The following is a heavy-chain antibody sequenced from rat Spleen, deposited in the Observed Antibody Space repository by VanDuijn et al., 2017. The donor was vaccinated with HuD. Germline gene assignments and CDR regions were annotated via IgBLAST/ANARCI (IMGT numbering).Heavy chain of an antibody. CDR1: GFTFSDYY. CDR2: ISYDGSST. D-gene: IGHD5-1*01. CDR3: ASLTLFDF. Sequence: EVQLVESDGGLVQPGRSLKLSCAASGFTFSDYYMAWVRQAPTKGLEWVATISYDGSSTYYRDSVKGRFTISRDNAKSTLYLQMDSLRSEDTATYYCASLTLFDFWGPGTMVTVSS. V-gene: IGHV5-29*01. J-gene: IGHJ1*01.